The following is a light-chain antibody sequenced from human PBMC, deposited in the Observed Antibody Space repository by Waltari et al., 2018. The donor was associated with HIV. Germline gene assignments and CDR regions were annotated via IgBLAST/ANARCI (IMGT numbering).Light chain of an antibody. CDR2: VNSDVSH. CDR1: RGHINYA. J-gene: IGLJ3*02. CDR3: QTWGTGTRV. Sequence: QLVVTQSPSASASPGASVKNTCALTRGHINYAIAWHHQQPDKGPRYLMKVNSDVSHTKGDAIPDRFSGSSSGSERYLTIPSLQSEDEADYYCQTWGTGTRVFGGGTKLTVL. V-gene: IGLV4-69*01.